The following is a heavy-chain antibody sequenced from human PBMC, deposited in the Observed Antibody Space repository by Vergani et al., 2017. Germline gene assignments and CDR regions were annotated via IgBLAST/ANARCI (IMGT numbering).Heavy chain of an antibody. D-gene: IGHD3-10*01. J-gene: IGHJ4*02. CDR3: ARGLDSFLGGSGSYYDY. CDR1: GGTFSSYA. CDR2: IIPIFGTA. V-gene: IGHV1-69*13. Sequence: QVQLVQSGAEVKKPGSSVKVSCKASGGTFSSYAISWVRQAPGQGLEWMGRIIPIFGTANYAQKFHGRVTITADESTSTAYMELSSLRSEDTAVYYCARGLDSFLGGSGSYYDYWGQGTLVTVSS.